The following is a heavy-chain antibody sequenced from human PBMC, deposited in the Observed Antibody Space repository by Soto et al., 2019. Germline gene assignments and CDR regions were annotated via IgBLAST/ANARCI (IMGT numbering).Heavy chain of an antibody. J-gene: IGHJ6*02. Sequence: GESLKISCKGSGYNFATYWIAWVRQLPGKGPEWMGIIYAGDSDTSYSPSFQGQVTISVDKSISTAFLQWSSLEASDTAIYYCARRAHSRASGVHDNYYGMDVWGQGTTVTVSS. V-gene: IGHV5-51*01. CDR3: ARRAHSRASGVHDNYYGMDV. D-gene: IGHD6-6*01. CDR2: IYAGDSDT. CDR1: GYNFATYW.